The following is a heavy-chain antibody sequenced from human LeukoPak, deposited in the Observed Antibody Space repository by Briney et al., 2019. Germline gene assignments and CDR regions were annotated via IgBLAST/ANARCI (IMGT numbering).Heavy chain of an antibody. CDR2: VLHSGRT. V-gene: IGHV4-34*12. CDR1: GGSFSGYF. CDR3: AREMNYDDYRTSDY. Sequence: SETLSLTCAVNGGSFSGYFWTWIRQPPGKGLEWIGEVLHSGRTNYNPSLKSRLTISVDTSKNQFSLKLSSVTAADTAVYYCAREMNYDDYRTSDYWGQGTLVTVSS. D-gene: IGHD4-17*01. J-gene: IGHJ4*02.